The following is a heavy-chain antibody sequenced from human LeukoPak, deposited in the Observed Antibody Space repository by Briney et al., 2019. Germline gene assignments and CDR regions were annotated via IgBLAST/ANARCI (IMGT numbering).Heavy chain of an antibody. Sequence: SVRVSCKASGGTFSSYAISWVRQAPGQGLEWMGGIIPIFGTANYAQKFQGRVTITADESTSTAYMELSSLRSEDTAVYYCAREAGGYSHPENYFDYWGQGTLVTVSS. V-gene: IGHV1-69*13. CDR1: GGTFSSYA. D-gene: IGHD5-18*01. J-gene: IGHJ4*02. CDR3: AREAGGYSHPENYFDY. CDR2: IIPIFGTA.